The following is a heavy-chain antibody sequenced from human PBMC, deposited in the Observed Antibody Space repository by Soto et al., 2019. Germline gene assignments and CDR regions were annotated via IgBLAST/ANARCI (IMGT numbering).Heavy chain of an antibody. CDR1: GGTFSSYA. CDR3: ARDRSGAALSGGFDY. Sequence: QVQLVQSGAEVKKPGSSVKVSCKASGGTFSSYAISWVRQAPGQGLEWMGGIIPIFGTANYAQKFQGRVTITADKSTSTAYMELSSPRSEDTAVYYCARDRSGAALSGGFDYWGQGTLVTVSS. V-gene: IGHV1-69*06. J-gene: IGHJ4*02. D-gene: IGHD6-6*01. CDR2: IIPIFGTA.